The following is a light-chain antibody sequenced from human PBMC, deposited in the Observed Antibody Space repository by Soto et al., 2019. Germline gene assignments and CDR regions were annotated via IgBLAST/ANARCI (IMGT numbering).Light chain of an antibody. V-gene: IGKV3-20*01. Sequence: DIVLTQSPATLSLSPGERATLFCRASQSVSSYLAWYQQKPGQAPRLLIYDASNRATGIPDRFSGSGSGTDFTLTISRLEPEDFAVYYCQQYGTSQTYGQGTKVDIK. CDR1: QSVSSY. CDR3: QQYGTSQT. CDR2: DAS. J-gene: IGKJ1*01.